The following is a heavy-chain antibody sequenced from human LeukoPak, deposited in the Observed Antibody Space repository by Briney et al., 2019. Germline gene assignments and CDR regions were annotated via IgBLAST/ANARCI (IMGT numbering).Heavy chain of an antibody. V-gene: IGHV1-18*01. D-gene: IGHD3-10*01. Sequence: GASVKVSCKASGYTFTSYGISWVRQAPGQGLEWMGWISAYNGNTNYAQKLQGRVTMTTDTSTSTAYMELRSLRSDDTAVYYCARVEGRLWFGEPWFDPWGQGTLVTVSS. CDR3: ARVEGRLWFGEPWFDP. J-gene: IGHJ5*02. CDR1: GYTFTSYG. CDR2: ISAYNGNT.